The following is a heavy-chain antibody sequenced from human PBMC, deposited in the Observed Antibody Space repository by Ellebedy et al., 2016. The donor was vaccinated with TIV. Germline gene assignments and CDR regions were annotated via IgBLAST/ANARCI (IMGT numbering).Heavy chain of an antibody. CDR3: AEEGGSSRGASGMDV. D-gene: IGHD6-6*01. CDR2: ISSDGSEK. Sequence: GESLKISCAASEFTFNTSGMHWVRQTPDKGLEWVAFISSDGSEKYYVGSVKGRFTISRDISKTTLYLEMNSLRGDDTAVYYCAEEGGSSRGASGMDVWGQGTTVIVSS. J-gene: IGHJ6*02. CDR1: EFTFNTSG. V-gene: IGHV3-30*18.